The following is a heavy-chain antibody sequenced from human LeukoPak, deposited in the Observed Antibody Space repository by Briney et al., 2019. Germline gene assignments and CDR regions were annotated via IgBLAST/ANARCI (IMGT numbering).Heavy chain of an antibody. J-gene: IGHJ3*02. V-gene: IGHV1-8*03. CDR2: MNPNSGNT. D-gene: IGHD1-26*01. CDR1: GYTFTSYD. Sequence: ASVKVSCKASGYTFTSYDINWVRQATGQGLEWMGWMNPNSGNTGYAQKFQGRVTITRNTSISTAYMELSSLRSEDTAVYYCARISGSYHGRAFDIWGQGTMVTVSS. CDR3: ARISGSYHGRAFDI.